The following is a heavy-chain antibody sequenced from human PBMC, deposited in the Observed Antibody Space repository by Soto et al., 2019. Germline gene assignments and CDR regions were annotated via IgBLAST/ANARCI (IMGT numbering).Heavy chain of an antibody. CDR1: GRSFGGYY. CDR3: ASLLADFWSSYFPVGLHYYMDD. CDR2: INHSGST. V-gene: IGHV4-34*01. J-gene: IGHJ6*03. D-gene: IGHD3-3*01. Sequence: SEAPSLTCAVYGRSFGGYYWSRIRKRPGKGLEGIGEINHSGSTNYNPSLKSRVTISVDTSKNQFSLKLSSVTAADTAVYYCASLLADFWSSYFPVGLHYYMDDWGKGTTVS.